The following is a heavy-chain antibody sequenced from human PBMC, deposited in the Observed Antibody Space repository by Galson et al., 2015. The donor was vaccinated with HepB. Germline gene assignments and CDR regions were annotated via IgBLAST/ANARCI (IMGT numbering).Heavy chain of an antibody. D-gene: IGHD2-2*02. J-gene: IGHJ6*03. CDR1: GFTFSSYA. V-gene: IGHV3-23*01. Sequence: SLRLSCAASGFTFSSYAMTWVRQAPGKGLEWVSAISGSGANTYYADSVKGRFTISRDNSKNTLYLQMNSLRAEDTAVYYCAKHGTYCSSTSCYNYYYYYMDVWGKGTTVTVSS. CDR2: ISGSGANT. CDR3: AKHGTYCSSTSCYNYYYYYMDV.